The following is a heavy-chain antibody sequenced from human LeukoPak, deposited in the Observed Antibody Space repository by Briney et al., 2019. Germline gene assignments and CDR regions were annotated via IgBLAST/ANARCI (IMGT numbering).Heavy chain of an antibody. CDR3: ARDQYDTWSRRGNFDS. Sequence: GGSLRLSCAGSGFTFSSHAMDWVRQAPGKGLEWVAVISYDGSKKYFADSVKGRFTISRDNSKNTLYLQMNSLRAEDTAVFYCARDQYDTWSRRGNFDSWGQGTLVIVSS. J-gene: IGHJ4*02. CDR1: GFTFSSHA. V-gene: IGHV3-30-3*01. D-gene: IGHD3-3*01. CDR2: ISYDGSKK.